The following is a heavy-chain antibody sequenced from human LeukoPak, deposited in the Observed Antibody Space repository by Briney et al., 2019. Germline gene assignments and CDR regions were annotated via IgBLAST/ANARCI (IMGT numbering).Heavy chain of an antibody. CDR3: ARERKLMGFDY. CDR1: GFTFSSYW. V-gene: IGHV3-74*01. CDR2: INSDGSST. Sequence: GGSLRLSCAASGFTFSSYWMHWVRQAPGKGLVWVSRINSDGSSTSYADSVKGRFTISRDNAKNTLYLQMNSLRAEDSAVYYCARERKLMGFDYWGQGTLVTVSS. J-gene: IGHJ4*02. D-gene: IGHD2-8*01.